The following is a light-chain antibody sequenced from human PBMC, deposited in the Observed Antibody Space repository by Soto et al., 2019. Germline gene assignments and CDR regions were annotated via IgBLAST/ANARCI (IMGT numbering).Light chain of an antibody. Sequence: ESVFPRSRGTLSLSPGERATLSCRASQNVGSSYVAWYQQKPGQAPRLLIYGTSTRATGVPARFSGSGSGTEFTLTISNLQSEDFAVYYGQQYNDWPPCTFGGGTTVDMK. CDR3: QQYNDWPPCT. CDR1: QNVGSSY. J-gene: IGKJ4*01. CDR2: GTS. V-gene: IGKV3-15*01.